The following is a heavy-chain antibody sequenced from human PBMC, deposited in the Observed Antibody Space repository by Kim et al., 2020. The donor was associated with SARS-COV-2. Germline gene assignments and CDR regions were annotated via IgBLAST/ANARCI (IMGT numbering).Heavy chain of an antibody. D-gene: IGHD6-19*01. CDR1: IGSISSFY. Sequence: SETLSLTCTVSIGSISSFYWSWIRQPPGKGLEWIGYIYYNGNTNYNPSLKSRVTISVDTSKNQFSLKLTSVTAADTAVYYCARHGWLGVMERYGMDVWGQGTTVTVSS. CDR3: ARHGWLGVMERYGMDV. J-gene: IGHJ6*02. CDR2: IYYNGNT. V-gene: IGHV4-59*08.